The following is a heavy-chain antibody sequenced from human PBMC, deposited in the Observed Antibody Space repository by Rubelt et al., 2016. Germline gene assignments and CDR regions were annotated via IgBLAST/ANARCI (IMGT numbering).Heavy chain of an antibody. CDR3: VRHTVTVTWDYCYYMDV. V-gene: IGHV4-34*01. CDR1: GGSFSGYY. CDR2: INHSGNT. J-gene: IGHJ6*03. D-gene: IGHD4-11*01. Sequence: QVQLQQWGAGLLKPSETLSLTCAVYGGSFSGYYWSWIRQPPGKGLEWIGEINHSGNTNYNPFLKSRVTISVDTSKIQFSLKLSSVTAADTAVYYCVRHTVTVTWDYCYYMDVWGKGTTVTVSS.